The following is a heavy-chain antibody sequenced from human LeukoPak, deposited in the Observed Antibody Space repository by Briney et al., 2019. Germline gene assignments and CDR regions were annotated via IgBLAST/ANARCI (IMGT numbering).Heavy chain of an antibody. CDR1: GGSFSGYY. V-gene: IGHV4-34*01. Sequence: SETLSLTCAVYGGSFSGYYWNWIRQPPGKGLEWIGEINHSGSTKYNSSLKSRVTISVDTSNNQFSLKVRSVTAADTAVYYCARCVGRLGGLSSIPEYYFDYWGQGTLVTVSS. J-gene: IGHJ4*02. CDR2: INHSGST. CDR3: ARCVGRLGGLSSIPEYYFDY. D-gene: IGHD3-16*02.